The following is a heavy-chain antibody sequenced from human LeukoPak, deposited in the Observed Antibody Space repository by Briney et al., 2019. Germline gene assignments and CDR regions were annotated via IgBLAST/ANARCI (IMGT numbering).Heavy chain of an antibody. Sequence: SETLSLTCTVSGGSISSYYWSWIRQPAGKGLEWIGRIYTSGSTNYNPSLKSRVTMSVDTSKNQFSLKLRSVTAADTAVYYCARGRSSSSWPRPKLYYFDYWGQGTLVTVSS. V-gene: IGHV4-4*07. D-gene: IGHD6-13*01. CDR1: GGSISSYY. CDR3: ARGRSSSSWPRPKLYYFDY. J-gene: IGHJ4*02. CDR2: IYTSGST.